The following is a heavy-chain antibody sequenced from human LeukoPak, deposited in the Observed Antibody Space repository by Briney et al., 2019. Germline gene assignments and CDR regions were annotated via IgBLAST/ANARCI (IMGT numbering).Heavy chain of an antibody. CDR1: GGSISSSSYY. Sequence: PSETLSLTCTVSGGSISSSSYYWGWIRQPPGKGLEWIGSIYYSGSTYYNPSLKSRVTISVDTSKNQFSLKLSSMTAADTAVYYCARAHWDFDYWGQGTLVTVSS. D-gene: IGHD3-16*01. V-gene: IGHV4-39*01. J-gene: IGHJ4*02. CDR3: ARAHWDFDY. CDR2: IYYSGST.